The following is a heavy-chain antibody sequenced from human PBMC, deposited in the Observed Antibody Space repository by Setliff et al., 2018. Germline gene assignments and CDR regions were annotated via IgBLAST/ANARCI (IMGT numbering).Heavy chain of an antibody. V-gene: IGHV1-3*01. J-gene: IGHJ6*03. CDR2: INPGNGNT. CDR3: VREGVDSRSSTDYRYYMDV. D-gene: IGHD6-6*01. Sequence: ASVKVSCKASGYIFTSNAIHWVRQAPGQRLEWMGWINPGNGNTKYSQKFQGRVTITRDTSASTAFMQLSSLRSDDTAVYYCVREGVDSRSSTDYRYYMDVWGKGTTVTVSS. CDR1: GYIFTSNA.